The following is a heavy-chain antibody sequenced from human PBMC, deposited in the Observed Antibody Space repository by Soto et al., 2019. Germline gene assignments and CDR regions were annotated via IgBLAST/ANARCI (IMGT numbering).Heavy chain of an antibody. D-gene: IGHD3-22*01. J-gene: IGHJ4*02. CDR2: IIPIFGTA. CDR1: GGTFSSYA. CDR3: ASGSSEYYDSSGYYPYYFDY. Sequence: QVQLVQSGAEVKKPGSSVKVSCKASGGTFSSYAIGWVRQAPGQGLEWMGGIIPIFGTANYAQKFQGRVTITADESTSTAYMELSSLRSEDTAVYYCASGSSEYYDSSGYYPYYFDYWGQGTLVTVSS. V-gene: IGHV1-69*01.